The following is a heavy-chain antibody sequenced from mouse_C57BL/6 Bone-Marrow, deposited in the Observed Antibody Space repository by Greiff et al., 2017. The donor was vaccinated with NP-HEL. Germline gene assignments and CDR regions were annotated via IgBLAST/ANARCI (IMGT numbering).Heavy chain of an antibody. D-gene: IGHD3-2*02. CDR1: GYTFTDYY. Sequence: EVQLQQSGPVLVKPGASVKMSCKASGYTFTDYYMNWVKQSHGKSLEWIGVINPYNGGTSYNQKFKGKATLTVDKSSSTAYMELNSLTSEDSAVYYCARRGSSGPWFAYWGQGTLVTVSA. CDR2: INPYNGGT. V-gene: IGHV1-19*01. CDR3: ARRGSSGPWFAY. J-gene: IGHJ3*01.